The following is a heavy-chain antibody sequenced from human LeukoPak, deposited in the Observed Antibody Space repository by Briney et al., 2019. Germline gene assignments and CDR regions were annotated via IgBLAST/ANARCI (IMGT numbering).Heavy chain of an antibody. Sequence: GASVKVSCKAAGYTFTSYGISWVRQAPGQGLEWMGWISAYNGNTNYAQKLQGRVTMTRDTSTSTAYMELRSLRSDDTAVYYCARDLGIVVVPAAPPDYWGQGTLVTVSS. CDR1: GYTFTSYG. V-gene: IGHV1-18*01. CDR2: ISAYNGNT. D-gene: IGHD2-2*01. CDR3: ARDLGIVVVPAAPPDY. J-gene: IGHJ4*02.